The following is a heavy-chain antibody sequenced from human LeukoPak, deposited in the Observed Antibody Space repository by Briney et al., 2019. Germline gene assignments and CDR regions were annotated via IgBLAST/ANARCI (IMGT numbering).Heavy chain of an antibody. CDR2: ISGTSTSI. J-gene: IGHJ4*02. CDR1: GFTFSSFT. D-gene: IGHD4-17*01. CDR3: AREYGSFNDY. Sequence: GGSLRLSCATSGFTFSSFTMNWVRQGPGKGREWVSSISGTSTSIYYADSLKGRFIISRDNANNSLFLQMGSLRAEDTAMYYCAREYGSFNDYWGQGTLVTVSS. V-gene: IGHV3-21*01.